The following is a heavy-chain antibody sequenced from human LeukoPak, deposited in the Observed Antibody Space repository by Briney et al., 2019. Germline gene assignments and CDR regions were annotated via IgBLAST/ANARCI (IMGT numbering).Heavy chain of an antibody. Sequence: PSETLSLTCTVSGSSISSSSYYWGWIRQPPGKGLEWIGSIYYSGSTYYNPSLKSRVTISVDTSKNQFSLKLSSVTAADTAVYYCARQLYYDFWSGHSPVYWGQGTLVTVSS. CDR2: IYYSGST. CDR3: ARQLYYDFWSGHSPVY. CDR1: GSSISSSSYY. D-gene: IGHD3-3*01. J-gene: IGHJ4*02. V-gene: IGHV4-39*01.